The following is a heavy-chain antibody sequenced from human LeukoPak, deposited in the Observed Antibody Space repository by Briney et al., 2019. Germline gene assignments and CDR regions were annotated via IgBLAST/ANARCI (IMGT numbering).Heavy chain of an antibody. Sequence: GGSLRLSCAASGFTFSSYAMHWVRQAPGKGLEWVTVISYDGSNKYYADSVKGRFTISRDNSKNTLYLQMNSLRAEDTAVYYCARDPYYGSSGPQGNGMDVWGQGTTVTVSS. D-gene: IGHD3-22*01. V-gene: IGHV3-30-3*01. CDR1: GFTFSSYA. J-gene: IGHJ6*02. CDR2: ISYDGSNK. CDR3: ARDPYYGSSGPQGNGMDV.